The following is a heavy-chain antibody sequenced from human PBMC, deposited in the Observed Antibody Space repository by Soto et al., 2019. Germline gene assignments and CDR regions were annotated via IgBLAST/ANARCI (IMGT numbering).Heavy chain of an antibody. J-gene: IGHJ4*02. CDR2: ISYDGSNK. Sequence: QVQLVESAGGVVQPGRSLRLSCAASGFTFSLYAMHWVRQAPGKGLEWVAVISYDGSNKYYADSVKGRFTISRDNSRNTLYLQMNSLRAEDTAVYYCARGSDSGYDSGGPLDYWGQGTLVTVSS. CDR1: GFTFSLYA. V-gene: IGHV3-30-3*01. CDR3: ARGSDSGYDSGGPLDY. D-gene: IGHD5-12*01.